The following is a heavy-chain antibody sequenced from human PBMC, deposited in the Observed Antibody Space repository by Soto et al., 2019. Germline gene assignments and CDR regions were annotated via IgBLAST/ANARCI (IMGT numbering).Heavy chain of an antibody. Sequence: SETLSLTCTVSGGSIRSGGYYWSWIRQHPGKGLEWIGYIYYSGSTYYNPSLKSRVTISVDTSKNQFSLKLSSVTAADTAVYYCARKVTVTTTRSYYYMDVWGKGTTVTVSS. V-gene: IGHV4-31*03. CDR3: ARKVTVTTTRSYYYMDV. CDR1: GGSIRSGGYY. CDR2: IYYSGST. D-gene: IGHD4-4*01. J-gene: IGHJ6*03.